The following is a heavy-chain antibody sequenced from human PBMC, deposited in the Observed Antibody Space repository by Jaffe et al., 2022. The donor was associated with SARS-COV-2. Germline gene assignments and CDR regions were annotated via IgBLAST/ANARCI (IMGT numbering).Heavy chain of an antibody. D-gene: IGHD3-22*01. CDR3: AKEWSDYYDSSGYEYFDY. Sequence: QVQLVESGGGVVQPGRSLRLSCAASGFTFSSYGMHWVRQAPGKGLEWVAVISYDGSNKYYADSVKGRFTISRDNSKNTLYLQMNSLRAEDTAVYYCAKEWSDYYDSSGYEYFDYWGQGTLVTVSS. J-gene: IGHJ4*02. V-gene: IGHV3-30*18. CDR2: ISYDGSNK. CDR1: GFTFSSYG.